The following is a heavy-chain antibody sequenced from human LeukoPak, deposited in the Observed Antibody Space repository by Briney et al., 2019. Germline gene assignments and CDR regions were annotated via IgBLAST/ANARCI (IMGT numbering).Heavy chain of an antibody. V-gene: IGHV3-48*01. CDR1: GFTFSSYS. CDR2: ISSSSSTI. Sequence: GGSLRLSCAASGFTFSSYSMNWVRQAPGKGLEWVSYISSSSSTIYYADSVKGRFTISRDNAKNSLYLQMNSLRAEDTAVYYCARRRIAAAGTGYNWFDHWGQGTLVTVSS. CDR3: ARRRIAAAGTGYNWFDH. D-gene: IGHD6-13*01. J-gene: IGHJ5*02.